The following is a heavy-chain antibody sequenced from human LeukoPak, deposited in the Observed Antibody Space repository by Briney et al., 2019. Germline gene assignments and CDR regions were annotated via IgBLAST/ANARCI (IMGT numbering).Heavy chain of an antibody. V-gene: IGHV2-5*02. D-gene: IGHD6-13*01. J-gene: IGHJ4*02. Sequence: SGPTLVKPTQTLTLTCTFSGFSLSTSGVGVGWIRQPPGKALEWLALIYWDDDKRYSPSLKSRLTITKDTSKNQVVLTMTNMDPVDTATYYCAHRLGIAAAGNFDYWGQGTLVTVSS. CDR3: AHRLGIAAAGNFDY. CDR1: GFSLSTSGVG. CDR2: IYWDDDK.